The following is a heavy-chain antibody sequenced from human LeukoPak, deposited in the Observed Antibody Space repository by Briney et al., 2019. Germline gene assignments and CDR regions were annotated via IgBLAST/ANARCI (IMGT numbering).Heavy chain of an antibody. CDR1: GFTFSSYA. CDR3: ARDLPDYYDSIGYYCGMDV. CDR2: ISSNGGST. Sequence: GGSLRLSCAASGFTFSSYAMHWVRQAPGKGLEYVSAISSNGGSTYYANSVKGRFTISRDNSKNTLYLQMGSLRAEDMAVYYCARDLPDYYDSIGYYCGMDVWGQGTTVTVSS. J-gene: IGHJ6*02. D-gene: IGHD3-22*01. V-gene: IGHV3-64*01.